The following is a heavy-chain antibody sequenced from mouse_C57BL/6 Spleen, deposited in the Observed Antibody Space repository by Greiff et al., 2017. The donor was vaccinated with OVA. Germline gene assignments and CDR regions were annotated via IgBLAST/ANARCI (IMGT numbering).Heavy chain of an antibody. Sequence: EVQVVESGPGLVKPSQSLSLSCSVTGYSITGGYFRNWNRQFPGNKLEWMGYISYDGRNNYNPSLKNRTSITRDTSKNQFVLKLNSVTTEDTATYYSARDPNWNYFDYWGQGTTLTVSS. CDR3: ARDPNWNYFDY. V-gene: IGHV3-6*01. D-gene: IGHD4-1*01. CDR2: ISYDGRN. J-gene: IGHJ2*01. CDR1: GYSITGGYF.